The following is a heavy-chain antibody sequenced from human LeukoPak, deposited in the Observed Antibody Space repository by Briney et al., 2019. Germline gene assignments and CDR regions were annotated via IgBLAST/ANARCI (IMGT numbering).Heavy chain of an antibody. CDR1: GYTFTSYA. J-gene: IGHJ3*02. CDR3: ARDSMIGNAFDI. D-gene: IGHD3-22*01. Sequence: SVKVSCKASGYTFTSYAISWVRQAPGQGLEWMGGIIPIFGTASYAQKFQGRVTITADESTSTAYMELSSLRSEDTAVYYCARDSMIGNAFDIWGQGTMVTVSS. CDR2: IIPIFGTA. V-gene: IGHV1-69*13.